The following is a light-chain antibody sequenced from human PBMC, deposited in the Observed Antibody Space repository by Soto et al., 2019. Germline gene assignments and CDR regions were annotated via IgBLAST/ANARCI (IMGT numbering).Light chain of an antibody. CDR1: SSNIGAKYD. V-gene: IGLV1-40*01. Sequence: QSVLTQPPSVSGAPGQRVTISCIGSSSNIGAKYDVHWYQHLPGTAPKLLIYGNSNRPSGVPDRFSGSKSGTSASLAITGLQAEDEADYSCQSYDNSLSWVFGGGTKLTVL. J-gene: IGLJ3*02. CDR2: GNS. CDR3: QSYDNSLSWV.